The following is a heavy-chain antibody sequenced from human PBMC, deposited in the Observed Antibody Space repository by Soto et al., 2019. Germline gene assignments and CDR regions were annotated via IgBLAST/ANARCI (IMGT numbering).Heavy chain of an antibody. CDR2: INLDGSEK. J-gene: IGHJ6*02. Sequence: FLRLSCAASGFTFRTYWLSWVRQVPGKGLEWVANINLDGSEKNYVDSVKGRFTISRDNARNSLYLQMSSLRAEDTALYYCARDGSTSWYSYDYHGMDVWGQGTTVTVSS. CDR1: GFTFRTYW. CDR3: ARDGSTSWYSYDYHGMDV. D-gene: IGHD5-18*01. V-gene: IGHV3-7*05.